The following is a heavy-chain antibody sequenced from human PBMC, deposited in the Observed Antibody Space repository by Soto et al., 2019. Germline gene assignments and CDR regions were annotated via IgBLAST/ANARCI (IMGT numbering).Heavy chain of an antibody. CDR3: AKDISRGPTKNYDFWSGPDY. Sequence: TGGSLRLSCAASGFTFDEYAMHWVRQPPGKGLEWVSLISWDGSNRYYADSVQGRFTISRDNSKYSLYLEMNSLRPEDTALYYCAKDISRGPTKNYDFWSGPDYWGQGTLVTAPQ. J-gene: IGHJ4*02. CDR1: GFTFDEYA. CDR2: ISWDGSNR. V-gene: IGHV3-43D*04. D-gene: IGHD3-3*01.